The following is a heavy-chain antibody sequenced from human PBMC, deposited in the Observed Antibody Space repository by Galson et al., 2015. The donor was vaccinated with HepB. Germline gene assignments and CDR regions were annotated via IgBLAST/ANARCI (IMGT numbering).Heavy chain of an antibody. CDR2: INPKTGDT. CDR3: AAMAAGDTNWLDP. V-gene: IGHV1-2*02. CDR1: GYTFTGYH. J-gene: IGHJ5*02. D-gene: IGHD6-13*01. Sequence: SVKVSCKASGYTFTGYHMYWVRQAPGQGLEWMGWINPKTGDTNYAQKFQGRVTMTSDTSISTAYMELSGLRFDDTAVFYCAAMAAGDTNWLDPWGQGTLVTVSS.